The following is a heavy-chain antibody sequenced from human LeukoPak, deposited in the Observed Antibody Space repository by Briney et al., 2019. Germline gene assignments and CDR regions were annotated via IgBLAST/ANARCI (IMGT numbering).Heavy chain of an antibody. D-gene: IGHD6-19*01. CDR3: ARDQGWTGYSSVYNWFDP. CDR2: ISAYNGNT. J-gene: IGHJ5*02. Sequence: GASVKVSCKASGYTFNSYDMSWVRQAPGQGLEWMGWISAYNGNTNYAQKLQGRVTMTTDTSTSTAYMELRSLRSDDTAVYYCARDQGWTGYSSVYNWFDPWGQGTLVTVSS. V-gene: IGHV1-18*01. CDR1: GYTFNSYD.